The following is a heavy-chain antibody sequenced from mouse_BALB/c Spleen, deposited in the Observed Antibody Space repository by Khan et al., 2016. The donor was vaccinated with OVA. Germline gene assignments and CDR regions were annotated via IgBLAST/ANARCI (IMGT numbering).Heavy chain of an antibody. Sequence: SGPGLVKPSQSLSLTCTVTGYSITSDYAWNWIRQFPGNKLEWMGFINYSGNTKYNPSLKSRISITRDTSENQFFLQLNSVTTEDTATYYCARVDGGDFDYWGQGTTLTVSS. CDR1: GYSITSDYA. CDR2: INYSGNT. D-gene: IGHD2-3*01. V-gene: IGHV3-2*02. CDR3: ARVDGGDFDY. J-gene: IGHJ2*01.